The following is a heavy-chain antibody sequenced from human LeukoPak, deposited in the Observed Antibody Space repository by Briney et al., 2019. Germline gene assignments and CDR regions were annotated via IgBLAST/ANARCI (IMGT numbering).Heavy chain of an antibody. CDR1: GFTFSDYY. Sequence: GGSLRLSCAASGFTFSDYYMSWIRQAPGKGLEWVSYISSSGSTIYYADSVKGRFTVSRDNAKNSLYLQMNSLRAEDTAVYYCAREWGDHTDAFDIWGQGTMVTVSS. CDR2: ISSSGSTI. V-gene: IGHV3-11*01. CDR3: AREWGDHTDAFDI. J-gene: IGHJ3*02. D-gene: IGHD1-14*01.